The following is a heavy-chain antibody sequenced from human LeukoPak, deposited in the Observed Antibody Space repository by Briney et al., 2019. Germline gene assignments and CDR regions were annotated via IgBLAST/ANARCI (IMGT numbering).Heavy chain of an antibody. D-gene: IGHD3-3*01. CDR3: ARESSRGGEWLPNYYYYMDV. Sequence: GESLKTSCKGPGYRFTSYWIGWVRQAPGKGLGWVANIKQDGSEQNHVESVKGRFTISRDNAKNSLYLQMNRLRAEDTAVYYCARESSRGGEWLPNYYYYMDVWGKGTTVTVSS. CDR1: GYRFTSYW. V-gene: IGHV3-7*03. J-gene: IGHJ6*03. CDR2: IKQDGSEQ.